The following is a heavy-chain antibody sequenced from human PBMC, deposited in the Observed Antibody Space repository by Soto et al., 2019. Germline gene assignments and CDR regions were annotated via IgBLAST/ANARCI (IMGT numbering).Heavy chain of an antibody. V-gene: IGHV4-31*03. D-gene: IGHD2-21*01. CDR3: ARDGAGAYGLGWFDP. CDR2: IYHSGST. J-gene: IGHJ5*02. CDR1: GDSISRGGYY. Sequence: QVQLQESGPGLVKPSQTLSLTCTVSGDSISRGGYYWNWLRQHPRKGLEWIGYIYHSGSTIYNPSLSSRVTQSVDTSKNRVSLGLSNVTAADTAVYYCARDGAGAYGLGWFDPWGQGILVTVSS.